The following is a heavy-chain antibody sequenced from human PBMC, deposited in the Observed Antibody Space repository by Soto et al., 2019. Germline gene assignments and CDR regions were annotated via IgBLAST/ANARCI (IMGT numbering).Heavy chain of an antibody. V-gene: IGHV4-59*08. Sequence: SETLSLTCTVSGGSISSYYWSWIRQPPGKGPEWIGYIYYSGSTNYNPSLKSRVTISVDTSKNQFSLKLSSVTAADTAVYYCARQVSGYYFDYWGQGTLVTVSS. CDR3: ARQVSGYYFDY. CDR1: GGSISSYY. D-gene: IGHD5-12*01. CDR2: IYYSGST. J-gene: IGHJ4*02.